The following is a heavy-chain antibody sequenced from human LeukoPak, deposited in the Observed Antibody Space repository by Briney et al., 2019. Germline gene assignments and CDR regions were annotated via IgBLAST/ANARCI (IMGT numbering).Heavy chain of an antibody. CDR1: GFTFSSYW. V-gene: IGHV3-7*01. D-gene: IGHD7-27*01. CDR3: ARYDWGSLDY. J-gene: IGHJ4*01. CDR2: IKQDGSEK. Sequence: GGSLRLSCAASGFTFSSYWMSGVRQAPGKGLDWVANIKQDGSEKYSVDSVKGRFTISGDNAKNSLYLQMNSLRAEDTAVYYCARYDWGSLDYWGHGTLVTVSS.